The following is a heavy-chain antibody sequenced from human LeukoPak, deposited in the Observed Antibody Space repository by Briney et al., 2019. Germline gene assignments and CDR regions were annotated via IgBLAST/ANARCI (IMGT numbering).Heavy chain of an antibody. V-gene: IGHV4-59*01. J-gene: IGHJ6*02. CDR1: GGSISSYY. CDR3: ARGRTYFYYYYGMDV. Sequence: NSSETLSLTCTVSGGSISSYYWSWIRQPPGKGLEWIGYIYYSGSTNYNPSLKSRVTISVDTSKNQFSLKLSSVTAADTAVYYCARGRTYFYYYYGMDVWGQGTTVTVSS. CDR2: IYYSGST. D-gene: IGHD2/OR15-2a*01.